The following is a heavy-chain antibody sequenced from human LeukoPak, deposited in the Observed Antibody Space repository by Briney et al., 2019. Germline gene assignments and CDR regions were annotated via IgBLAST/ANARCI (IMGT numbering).Heavy chain of an antibody. Sequence: ASVKVSYTSSGYTITVDYILWVRQAPGQGLEWMGWINPNSGDTNYAQKFQGRVTMTRDTSINTSYMELSRLRSDDTAVYYCARNRYWNQANFDYWRQAGLLTVSS. CDR2: INPNSGDT. V-gene: IGHV1-2*02. D-gene: IGHD1-1*01. CDR1: GYTITVDY. J-gene: IGHJ4*02. CDR3: ARNRYWNQANFDY.